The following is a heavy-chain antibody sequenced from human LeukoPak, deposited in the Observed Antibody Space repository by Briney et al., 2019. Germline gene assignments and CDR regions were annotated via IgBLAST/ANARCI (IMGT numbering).Heavy chain of an antibody. J-gene: IGHJ6*02. V-gene: IGHV3-33*01. D-gene: IGHD3-10*01. Sequence: GGSLRLSCAASGFTFSSYGMHWVRQAPGKGLEWVAVIWYDGSNKYYADSVKGRFTISRDNSKNTLYLQMNSLRAEDTAVYYCARDRYYGSGRLVRYYYGMDVWGQGTTVTVSS. CDR2: IWYDGSNK. CDR3: ARDRYYGSGRLVRYYYGMDV. CDR1: GFTFSSYG.